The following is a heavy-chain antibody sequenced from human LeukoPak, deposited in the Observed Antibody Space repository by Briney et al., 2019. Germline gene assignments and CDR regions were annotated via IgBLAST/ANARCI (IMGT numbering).Heavy chain of an antibody. V-gene: IGHV4-39*01. CDR3: ARHSRAVAGYYYYYYGMDV. CDR2: IYYSGST. J-gene: IGHJ6*02. Sequence: SETLSLTCTVSGGSISSSSYYWGWIRQPPGKGLEWIGSIYYSGSTYYNPSLESRVTISVDTSKNQFFLNLSSVTAADTAVYYCARHSRAVAGYYYYYYGMDVWGQGTTVTVSS. CDR1: GGSISSSSYY. D-gene: IGHD6-19*01.